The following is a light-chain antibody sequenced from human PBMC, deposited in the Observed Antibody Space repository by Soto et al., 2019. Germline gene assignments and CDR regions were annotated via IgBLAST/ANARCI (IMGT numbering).Light chain of an antibody. CDR2: EVS. V-gene: IGLV2-8*01. Sequence: QSALTQPPSASGSPGQSVTISCTGTSSDVGSYRFVSWYQQHPGKAPKLLIYEVSKRPSGVPDRFSASTSGNTASLTVSGLQADDEADYYCCSYAGSYTFVFGIGTKVTVL. J-gene: IGLJ1*01. CDR3: CSYAGSYTFV. CDR1: SSDVGSYRF.